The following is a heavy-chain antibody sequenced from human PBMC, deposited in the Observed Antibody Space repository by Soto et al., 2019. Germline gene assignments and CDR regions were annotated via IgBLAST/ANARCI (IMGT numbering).Heavy chain of an antibody. V-gene: IGHV1-46*01. CDR2: INPSGGST. D-gene: IGHD1-26*01. CDR3: ARSIVGATPYSYYYGMAV. J-gene: IGHJ6*02. CDR1: GYTFTSYY. Sequence: GASVKVSCKASGYTFTSYYMHWVRQAPGRGLEWMGIINPSGGSTSYAQKFQGRVTMTRDTSTSTVYMELSSLRSEDTAVYYCARSIVGATPYSYYYGMAVWGQGTTVTVS.